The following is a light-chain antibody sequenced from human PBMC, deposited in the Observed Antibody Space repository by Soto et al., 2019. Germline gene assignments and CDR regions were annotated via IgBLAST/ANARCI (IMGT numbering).Light chain of an antibody. V-gene: IGKV3-20*01. J-gene: IGKJ1*01. Sequence: EVVLTQSPGTLSLSPGERATPSCRASESVSSSFLTWYQQKPGQAPRLLIYRTSNRVTGIPDRFSGSGSGTDFTLTISRLEPEDFAVYFCQHYGNSLWTFGEGTKVDXK. CDR2: RTS. CDR1: ESVSSSF. CDR3: QHYGNSLWT.